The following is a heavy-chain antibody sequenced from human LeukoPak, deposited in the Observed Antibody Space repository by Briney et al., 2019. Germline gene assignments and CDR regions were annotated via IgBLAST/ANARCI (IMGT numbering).Heavy chain of an antibody. CDR1: GGSLSSYY. V-gene: IGHV4-59*01. CDR3: ARDRLYCSGSSCPRGFDY. CDR2: ISYSGST. D-gene: IGHD2-15*01. J-gene: IGHJ4*02. Sequence: SDTLSLTCTVSGGSLSSYYWSWIRHPPGKGLEWIGYISYSGSTNYNPSLKSRVTISVDTSKNQFSLKLSSVTAADTAVYYCARDRLYCSGSSCPRGFDYWGQGTLVTVSS.